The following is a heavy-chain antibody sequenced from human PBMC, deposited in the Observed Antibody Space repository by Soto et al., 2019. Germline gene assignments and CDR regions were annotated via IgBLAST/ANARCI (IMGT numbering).Heavy chain of an antibody. D-gene: IGHD6-13*01. Sequence: PGGSLRLSCAASGFTFSRFWMHWVRQAPGKGLVWVSRINTDGSSTTYADSVKGRFTISRDNAKNTLYLQMNSLRAEDTAVYYCTSGTFGARDSWGQGTLVTVSS. V-gene: IGHV3-74*01. CDR2: INTDGSST. CDR3: TSGTFGARDS. CDR1: GFTFSRFW. J-gene: IGHJ4*02.